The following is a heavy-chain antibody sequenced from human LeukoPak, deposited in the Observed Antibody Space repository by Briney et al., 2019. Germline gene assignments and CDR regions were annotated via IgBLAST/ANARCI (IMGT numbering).Heavy chain of an antibody. CDR3: ARVSSSWYQDFDY. V-gene: IGHV3-11*01. D-gene: IGHD6-13*01. Sequence: PGGSLRLSCAASGFTFSDYYMSWIRQAPGKGLEWASYISSSGSTIYYADSVKGRFTISRDNAKNSLYLQMNSLRAEDTAVYYCARVSSSWYQDFDYWGQGTLVTVSS. CDR2: ISSSGSTI. J-gene: IGHJ4*02. CDR1: GFTFSDYY.